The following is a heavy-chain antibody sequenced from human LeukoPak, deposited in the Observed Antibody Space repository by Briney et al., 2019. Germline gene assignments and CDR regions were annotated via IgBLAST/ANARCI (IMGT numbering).Heavy chain of an antibody. CDR3: ASGLYGMDV. CDR2: ISYDGFNK. CDR1: GFTFSNYA. J-gene: IGHJ6*02. V-gene: IGHV3-30*14. Sequence: PGGSLRLSCAASGFTFSNYAMHWVRQAPGKGLEWVAVISYDGFNKYYSDSVKGRFTISRDNSKNTLYLQMSSLRAEDTAVYYCASGLYGMDVWGQGTTVTVSS. D-gene: IGHD2-21*01.